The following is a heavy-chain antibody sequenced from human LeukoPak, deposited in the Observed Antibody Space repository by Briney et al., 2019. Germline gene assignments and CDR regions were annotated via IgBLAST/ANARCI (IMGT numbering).Heavy chain of an antibody. CDR3: ATLGXCSSTSCYXLFDY. CDR1: GYTFTSYY. J-gene: IGHJ4*02. D-gene: IGHD2-2*01. V-gene: IGHV1-46*01. Sequence: GASVKVSCKASGYTFTSYYMHWVRQAPGQGLEWMGIINPSGGSTSYAQKFQGRVTMTRDTSTSTVYMEPSSLRSEDTAVYYCATLGXCSSTSCYXLFDYWGQGTLVTVSS. CDR2: INPSGGST.